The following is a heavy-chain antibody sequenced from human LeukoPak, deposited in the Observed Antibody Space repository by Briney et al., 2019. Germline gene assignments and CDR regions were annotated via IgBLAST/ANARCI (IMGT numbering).Heavy chain of an antibody. D-gene: IGHD3-10*01. CDR1: GFTFSSYG. CDR2: IRYDGSNK. Sequence: GGSLRLSCAASGFTFSSYGMHWVRQAPGKGLEWVAFIRYDGSNKYYADSVKGRFTIPRDNSKNTLYLQMNSLRAEDTAVYYCAKGRRFGELLSDYWGQGTLVTVSS. J-gene: IGHJ4*02. V-gene: IGHV3-30*02. CDR3: AKGRRFGELLSDY.